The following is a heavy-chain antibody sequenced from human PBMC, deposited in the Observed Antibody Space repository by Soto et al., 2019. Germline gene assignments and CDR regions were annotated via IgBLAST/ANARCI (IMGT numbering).Heavy chain of an antibody. Sequence: PGGSLRLSCAASGFTFSSYSMNWVRQAPGKGLEWVSSISSSSSYVYYADSVKGRFTISRDNAKNSLYLQMNSLRAEDTAVYYCXRGRGSSPLDAFDVWGQGTMVTVS. CDR1: GFTFSSYS. D-gene: IGHD3-10*01. CDR3: XRGRGSSPLDAFDV. V-gene: IGHV3-21*01. CDR2: ISSSSSYV. J-gene: IGHJ3*01.